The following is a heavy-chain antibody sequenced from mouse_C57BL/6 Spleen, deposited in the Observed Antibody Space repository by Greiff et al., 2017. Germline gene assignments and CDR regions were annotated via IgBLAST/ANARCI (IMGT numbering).Heavy chain of an antibody. CDR1: GFTFSDYY. CDR3: ARERYYYGSSYFDY. Sequence: EVHLVESEGGLVQPGSSMKLSCTASGFTFSDYYMAWVRQVPEKGLEWVANINYDGSSTYYLDSLKSRFIISRDNAKNILYLQMSSLKSEDTATYYCARERYYYGSSYFDYWGQGTTLTVSS. V-gene: IGHV5-16*01. D-gene: IGHD1-1*01. CDR2: INYDGSST. J-gene: IGHJ2*01.